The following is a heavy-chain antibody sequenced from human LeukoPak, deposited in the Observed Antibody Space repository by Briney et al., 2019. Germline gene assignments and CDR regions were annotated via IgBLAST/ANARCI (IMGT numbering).Heavy chain of an antibody. CDR1: GYTFTSYG. J-gene: IGHJ4*02. Sequence: ASVKVSCKASGYTFTSYGISWVRQAPGQGLEWMGWISAYNGNTNYAQKVQGRVTMTTDTSTSTAYMEVRSLRSDDTAVYYCARTEGITMIVVDFDYWGQGTLVTVSS. CDR3: ARTEGITMIVVDFDY. CDR2: ISAYNGNT. D-gene: IGHD3-22*01. V-gene: IGHV1-18*01.